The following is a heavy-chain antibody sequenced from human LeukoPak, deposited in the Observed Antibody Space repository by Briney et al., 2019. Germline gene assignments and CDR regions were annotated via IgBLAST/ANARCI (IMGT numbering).Heavy chain of an antibody. D-gene: IGHD2-21*02. CDR3: ARDTALDCGGDCHYYFDY. V-gene: IGHV1-18*01. Sequence: GASVKVSCKASGYTFASYGISWVRQAPGQGLEWMGWISAYDGNTNYAQKLQGRVTMTTGTSTSTAYMELRSLRSDDTAVYYCARDTALDCGGDCHYYFDYWGQGTLVTVSS. CDR2: ISAYDGNT. CDR1: GYTFASYG. J-gene: IGHJ4*02.